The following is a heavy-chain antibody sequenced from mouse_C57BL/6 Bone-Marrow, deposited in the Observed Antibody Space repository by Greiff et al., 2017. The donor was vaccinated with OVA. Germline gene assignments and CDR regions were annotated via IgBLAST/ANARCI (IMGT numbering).Heavy chain of an antibody. Sequence: QVQLKQSGAELARPGASVKLSCKASGYTFTSYGISWVKQRTGQGLEWIGEIYPRSGNTYYNEKFKGKATLTADKSSSTAYMELRSLTSEDSAVYFCARHSNYVYFDVWGTGTTVTVSS. CDR2: IYPRSGNT. J-gene: IGHJ1*03. CDR3: ARHSNYVYFDV. CDR1: GYTFTSYG. D-gene: IGHD2-5*01. V-gene: IGHV1-81*01.